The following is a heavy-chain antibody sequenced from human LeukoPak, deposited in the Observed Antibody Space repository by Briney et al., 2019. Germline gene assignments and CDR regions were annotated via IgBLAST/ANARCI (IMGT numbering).Heavy chain of an antibody. CDR1: GFTFSSYW. Sequence: PGGSLRLSCAASGFTFSSYWMSWVRQAPGKGLEWVSVISVSGASTYYADSVKGRFTISRDHSKNTLYLQMNSLRAEDTAVYYCAKNHDSNGYHTDDAFDIWGQGTMVTVSS. V-gene: IGHV3-23*01. CDR2: ISVSGAST. D-gene: IGHD3-22*01. CDR3: AKNHDSNGYHTDDAFDI. J-gene: IGHJ3*02.